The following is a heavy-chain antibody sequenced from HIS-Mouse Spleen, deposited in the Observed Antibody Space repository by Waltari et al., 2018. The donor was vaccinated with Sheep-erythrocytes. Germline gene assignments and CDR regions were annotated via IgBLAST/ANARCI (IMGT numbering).Heavy chain of an antibody. CDR1: GGTFSSYA. V-gene: IGHV1-69*04. Sequence: QVQLVQSGAEVKKPGSSVKVSCKASGGTFSSYAISWVRQAPGQGLEWMGRSIPILGIANYARKVQGRVTITADKSTSTAYMELSSLRSEDTAVYYCAQTGATTPHFDYWGQGTLVTVSS. CDR3: AQTGATTPHFDY. D-gene: IGHD1-26*01. J-gene: IGHJ4*02. CDR2: SIPILGIA.